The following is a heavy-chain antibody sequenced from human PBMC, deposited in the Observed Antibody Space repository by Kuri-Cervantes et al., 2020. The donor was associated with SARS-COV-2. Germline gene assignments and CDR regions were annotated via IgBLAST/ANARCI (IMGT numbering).Heavy chain of an antibody. J-gene: IGHJ4*02. Sequence: GESLKISCAASGFTFSSYSMNWVRQAPGKGLEWVSSISSSSSYIYYADSVKGRFTISRDNAKNSLYLQMNSLRAEDTAVYYCARYRSGWSFDYWGQGTLVTVSS. CDR2: ISSSSSYI. CDR1: GFTFSSYS. CDR3: ARYRSGWSFDY. V-gene: IGHV3-21*01. D-gene: IGHD6-19*01.